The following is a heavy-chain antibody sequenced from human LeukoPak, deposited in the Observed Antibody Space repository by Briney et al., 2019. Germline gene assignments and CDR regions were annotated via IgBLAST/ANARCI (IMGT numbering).Heavy chain of an antibody. D-gene: IGHD5-12*01. CDR3: ARAGYSGYDE. CDR1: GFAFSSNY. Sequence: GALRRSCAASGFAFSSNYMSWVRPAPGKGVEWVSVIYSGGSTYYADSVKGRFTISRDNSKNTLYLQMNSLRAEDTAVYYCARAGYSGYDEWGQGTLVTVSS. CDR2: IYSGGST. V-gene: IGHV3-66*01. J-gene: IGHJ4*02.